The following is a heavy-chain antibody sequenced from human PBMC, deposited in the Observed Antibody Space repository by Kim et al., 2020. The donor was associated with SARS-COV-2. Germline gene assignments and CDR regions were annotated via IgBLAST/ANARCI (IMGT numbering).Heavy chain of an antibody. CDR2: ISYDGSNK. D-gene: IGHD6-19*01. CDR3: AKEEGSGYSSGWTYYYYGMDV. V-gene: IGHV3-30*18. Sequence: GGSLRLSCAASGFTFSSYGMHWVRQAPGKALEWVAVISYDGSNKYYADSVKGRFTISRDNSKNTLYLQMNSLRAEDTAVYYCAKEEGSGYSSGWTYYYYGMDVWGQGTTVTVSS. CDR1: GFTFSSYG. J-gene: IGHJ6*02.